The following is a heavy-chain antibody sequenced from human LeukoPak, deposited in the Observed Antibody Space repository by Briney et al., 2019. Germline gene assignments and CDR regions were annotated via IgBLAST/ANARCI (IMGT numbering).Heavy chain of an antibody. CDR2: IYYRGNT. CDR3: GRHPQSLAVAVPKCLWELRE. J-gene: IGHJ4*02. V-gene: IGHV4-39*01. D-gene: IGHD1-26*01. CDR1: GGSISSYSYF. Sequence: SETLSLTSTVSGGSISSYSYFRGWVRQPPGKGLEWIGSIYYRGNTYYNPSLKSRVTISVDTSKNQFSLKLNSVTAADTAVYYCGRHPQSLAVAVPKCLWELREWGQGILVTVSS.